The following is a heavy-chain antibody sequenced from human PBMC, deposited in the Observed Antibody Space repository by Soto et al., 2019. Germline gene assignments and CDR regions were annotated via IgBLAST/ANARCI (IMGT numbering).Heavy chain of an antibody. CDR2: IIPIFGTA. CDR1: GGTFSSYA. V-gene: IGHV1-69*13. CDR3: ERIHSSSWYYYGMDV. Sequence: ASVKVSCKASGGTFSSYAISWVRQAPGQGLEWMGGIIPIFGTANYAQKFQGRVTITADESTSTAYMELSSLRSEDTAVYYCERIHSSSWYYYGMDVWGQGTTVTVSS. D-gene: IGHD6-13*01. J-gene: IGHJ6*02.